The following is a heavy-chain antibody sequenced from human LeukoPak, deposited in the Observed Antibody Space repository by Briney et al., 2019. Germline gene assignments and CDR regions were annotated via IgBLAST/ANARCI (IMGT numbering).Heavy chain of an antibody. CDR2: IGTSSSII. D-gene: IGHD7-27*01. J-gene: IGHJ4*02. Sequence: PGGSLRLSCAASGFTFSTFSLNWVRQAPGKGLEWISYIGTSSSIIYYADSVKGRFTISRDNAKNSLYLQMNSLRAEDTAFYYCATDRWGLFNSWGQGTLVTVTS. V-gene: IGHV3-48*01. CDR3: ATDRWGLFNS. CDR1: GFTFSTFS.